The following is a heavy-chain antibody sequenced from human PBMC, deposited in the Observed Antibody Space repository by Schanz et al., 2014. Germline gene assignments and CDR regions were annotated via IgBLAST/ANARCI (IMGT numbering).Heavy chain of an antibody. D-gene: IGHD6-19*01. Sequence: QVYLVQSGPEVAEPGASVKVSCKASGYTFTSYGISWVRQAPGQGLEWMGWISAYNGNTNYAQMFQGRVTMTTDTSISTAYMELSRLTSDDTAVFFCARENTAVAGMPRVMDVWGQGTTVTVTS. J-gene: IGHJ6*02. CDR2: ISAYNGNT. CDR3: ARENTAVAGMPRVMDV. CDR1: GYTFTSYG. V-gene: IGHV1-18*01.